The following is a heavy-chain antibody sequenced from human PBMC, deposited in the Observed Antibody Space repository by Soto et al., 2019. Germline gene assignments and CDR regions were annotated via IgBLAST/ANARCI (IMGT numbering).Heavy chain of an antibody. Sequence: TSETLSLTCAVTGVSITSGSYCWSWLRQPPGRALEWIGYMYHAGSTSYNPSLKSRVIILMDRSTNEFSLNLNSVTAADTAVYYCARASLWRVPGTHPGAFDIWGPGAMVTVSS. J-gene: IGHJ3*02. D-gene: IGHD6-19*01. CDR2: MYHAGST. CDR1: GVSITSGSYC. CDR3: ARASLWRVPGTHPGAFDI. V-gene: IGHV4-30-2*01.